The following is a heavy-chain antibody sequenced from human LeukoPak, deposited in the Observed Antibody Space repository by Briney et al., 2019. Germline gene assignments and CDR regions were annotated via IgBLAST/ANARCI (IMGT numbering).Heavy chain of an antibody. CDR2: IKEDGSEK. Sequence: GGSLRLSCAASGFTFNRDWTAWVRQAPGKGLEWVANIKEDGSEKNYVDSVKGRFTISRDNAVNSVYLQMNDLRAEDTGVYYXATKEPSTSGWSYWGQGTLVTVSS. CDR3: ATKEPSTSGWSY. CDR1: GFTFNRDW. J-gene: IGHJ4*02. D-gene: IGHD6-19*01. V-gene: IGHV3-7*01.